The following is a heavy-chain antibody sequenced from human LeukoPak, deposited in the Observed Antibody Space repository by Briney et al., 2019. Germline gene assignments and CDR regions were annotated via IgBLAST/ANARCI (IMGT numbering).Heavy chain of an antibody. V-gene: IGHV4-59*08. CDR3: ARQRITMVRGYYYGMDV. Sequence: SETLSLTCTVSGGSISSYYWSWIRQPPGKGLEWIGYIYYSGSTNYNPSLKSRVTISVDTSKNQFSLKLSSVTAADTAVYYCARQRITMVRGYYYGMDVWGQGTTVTVSS. D-gene: IGHD3-10*01. CDR1: GGSISSYY. CDR2: IYYSGST. J-gene: IGHJ6*02.